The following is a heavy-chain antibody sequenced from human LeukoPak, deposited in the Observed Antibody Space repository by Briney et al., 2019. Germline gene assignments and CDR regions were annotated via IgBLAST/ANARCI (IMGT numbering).Heavy chain of an antibody. CDR1: GGTFSSYA. D-gene: IGHD3-10*01. CDR3: ARGERDYYAPLDAFDI. CDR2: IIPIFGTA. J-gene: IGHJ3*02. V-gene: IGHV1-69*05. Sequence: RASVKVSCKASGGTFSSYAISWVRQAPGQGLEWMGGIIPIFGTANYAQKFQGRVTITTDESTSTAYMELSSLRSEDTAVYYCARGERDYYAPLDAFDIWGQGTMVTVSS.